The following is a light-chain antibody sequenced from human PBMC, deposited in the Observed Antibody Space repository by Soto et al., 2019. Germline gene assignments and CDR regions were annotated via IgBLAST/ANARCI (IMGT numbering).Light chain of an antibody. V-gene: IGLV2-14*01. CDR1: SSDVGGYNY. CDR3: RSYTSSSTPYV. CDR2: EVS. J-gene: IGLJ1*01. Sequence: QSALTQPASVSGSPGQSITISCTGTSSDVGGYNYVSWYQQHPGKAPKLMIYEVSNRPSGVSNRLSGSNSGNTASLTISGLQAEDAADYYCRSYTSSSTPYVFGTGTKLTVL.